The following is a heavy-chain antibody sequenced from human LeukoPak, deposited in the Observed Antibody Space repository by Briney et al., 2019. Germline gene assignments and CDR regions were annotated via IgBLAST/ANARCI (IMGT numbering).Heavy chain of an antibody. CDR3: ATDPNPYSRSFNWFDP. CDR2: VNPNTGGT. CDR1: GYTFTGHY. V-gene: IGHV1-2*02. D-gene: IGHD1-26*01. J-gene: IGHJ5*02. Sequence: ASVKVSCKASGYTFTGHYMHWLRQALGQGLEWMGWVNPNTGGTNYAQKFQGRVTMTRDTSITTAYMELSRLIFDDTAIYYCATDPNPYSRSFNWFDPWGQGTLVTVSS.